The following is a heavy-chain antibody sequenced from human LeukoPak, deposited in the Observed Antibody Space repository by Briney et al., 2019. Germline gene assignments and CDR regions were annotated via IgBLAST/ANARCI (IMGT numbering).Heavy chain of an antibody. Sequence: GGSLRLSCVASGFIFSEDAMNWVRQAPGKGREWGSVVGGDDTNYYIDSAKGRFTISRDNSKNTLSLQMNNLRPEDTAVYYCAKDSWSRNGIYDAFDIWGQGTMVTVSS. D-gene: IGHD2-8*01. CDR1: GFIFSEDA. J-gene: IGHJ3*02. V-gene: IGHV3-23*01. CDR2: VGGDDTN. CDR3: AKDSWSRNGIYDAFDI.